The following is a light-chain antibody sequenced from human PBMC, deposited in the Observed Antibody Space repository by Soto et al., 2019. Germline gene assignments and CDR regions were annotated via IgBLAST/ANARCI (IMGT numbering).Light chain of an antibody. Sequence: DIQITHSPSSLSASVGDRVAITCRASQNIRNYLNWYQQKPGKAPRVLIYGAASLQSGVPSRFSGSGSGTNFSLTINSLQPEDYATYYCQQSYNIQALPFGGGTKV. CDR2: GAA. V-gene: IGKV1-39*01. CDR3: QQSYNIQALP. CDR1: QNIRNY. J-gene: IGKJ4*01.